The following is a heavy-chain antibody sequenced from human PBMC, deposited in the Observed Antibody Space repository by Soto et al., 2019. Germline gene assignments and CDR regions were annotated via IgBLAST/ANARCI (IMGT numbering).Heavy chain of an antibody. CDR2: ISGSGGST. CDR1: GFTFSSYA. J-gene: IGHJ4*02. V-gene: IGHV3-23*01. D-gene: IGHD4-17*01. Sequence: EVQLLESGGGLVQPGGSLRLSCAASGFTFSSYAMSWVRQAPGKGLEWVSAISGSGGSTYYSDSVKGRFTISRDNSKNTLYLQMNSLRAEDTAVYYCATPFDYVDYAPDYWGQGTLVTVSS. CDR3: ATPFDYVDYAPDY.